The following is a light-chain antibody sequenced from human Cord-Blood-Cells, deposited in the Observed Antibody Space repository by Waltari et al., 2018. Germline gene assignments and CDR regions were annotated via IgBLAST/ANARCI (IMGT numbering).Light chain of an antibody. J-gene: IGKJ4*01. CDR3: MQALQTPLT. Sequence: DIVMTQSPLSLPVTPGEPASISCRSSQSLLHSNGYNYLDGSLQKPGQSPQLLIYLGSNRASGVPDRFSGSGSGTDFTLKISRVEAEDVGVYYCMQALQTPLTFGGGTKVEIK. CDR1: QSLLHSNGYNY. V-gene: IGKV2-28*01. CDR2: LGS.